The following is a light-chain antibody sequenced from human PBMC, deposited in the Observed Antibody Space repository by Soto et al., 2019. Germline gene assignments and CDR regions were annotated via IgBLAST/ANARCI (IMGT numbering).Light chain of an antibody. J-gene: IGKJ4*01. CDR1: QGISSF. CDR2: SAS. CDR3: QKYNSGSLT. Sequence: MTQIPSSLSAPVGDRVSITCLASQGISSFLAWYQQIPGKVPKLLIYSASTLQSGVPSRFSASGSGTDFTLTSRGLQPEAVAIYHCQKYNSGSLTFGGGTKVDIK. V-gene: IGKV1-27*01.